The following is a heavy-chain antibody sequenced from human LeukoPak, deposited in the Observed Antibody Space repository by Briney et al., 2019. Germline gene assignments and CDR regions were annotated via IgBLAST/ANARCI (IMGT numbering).Heavy chain of an antibody. CDR1: GFIFNNAW. J-gene: IGHJ3*02. CDR3: VTLGYCTRTNCCATDGGAFDI. CDR2: IKSKKDGETT. Sequence: GGSLRLFCAGSGFIFNNAWMSWVRQAPGKGPEWVGRIKSKKDGETTNYAAPVKGRFIISRDDSENTLYLQMNSLKVEDTAVYYCVTLGYCTRTNCCATDGGAFDIWGQGTMVTVSS. D-gene: IGHD2-2*01. V-gene: IGHV3-15*01.